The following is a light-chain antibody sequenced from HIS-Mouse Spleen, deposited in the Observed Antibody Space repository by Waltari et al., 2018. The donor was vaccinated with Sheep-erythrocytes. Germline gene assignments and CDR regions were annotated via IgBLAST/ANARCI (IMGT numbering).Light chain of an antibody. CDR1: QSLLHSNGYNY. CDR3: MQALQTPIFT. CDR2: LGS. Sequence: DIVMTQSPLSLPVTPGEPASIPCRSRQSLLHSNGYNYLDWYLQKPGQSTQLLIYLGSNRASGVPDRFSGSGSGTDFTLKISRVEAEDVGVYYCMQALQTPIFTFGPGTKVDIK. J-gene: IGKJ3*01. V-gene: IGKV2-28*01.